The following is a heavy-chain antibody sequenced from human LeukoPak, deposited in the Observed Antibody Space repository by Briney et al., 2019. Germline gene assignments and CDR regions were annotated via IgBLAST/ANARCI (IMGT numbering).Heavy chain of an antibody. D-gene: IGHD1-26*01. CDR3: ARHFRIVGAHRAFDI. Sequence: GESLKISCKGSGYSFTTYWIGWVRQMPGKGLEWMGIIYPGDSDTRYSPSFQGQVTISADKSISTAYLQWSSLKASGTAMYYCARHFRIVGAHRAFDIWGQGTMVTVSS. V-gene: IGHV5-51*01. CDR1: GYSFTTYW. CDR2: IYPGDSDT. J-gene: IGHJ3*02.